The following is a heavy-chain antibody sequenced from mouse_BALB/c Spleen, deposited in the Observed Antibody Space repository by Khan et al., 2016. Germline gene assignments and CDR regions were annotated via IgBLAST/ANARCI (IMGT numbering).Heavy chain of an antibody. CDR3: ATSDYRYDYAMDY. Sequence: EVQLQESGPDLVKPSQSLSLTCTVAGYSITRGYTWHWIRQFPGNGLEWMGYIHYSGTTDYNPSLKSRISITRDTSQNRFFLPLTSVTTDDTATXYCATSDYRYDYAMDYWGQGTSVTVSS. J-gene: IGHJ4*01. V-gene: IGHV3-1*02. CDR1: GYSITRGYT. CDR2: IHYSGTT. D-gene: IGHD2-14*01.